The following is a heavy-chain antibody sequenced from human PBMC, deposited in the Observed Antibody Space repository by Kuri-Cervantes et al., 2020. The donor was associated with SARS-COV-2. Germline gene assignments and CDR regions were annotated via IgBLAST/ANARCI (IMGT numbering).Heavy chain of an antibody. CDR1: GYTFTSYG. CDR3: ARDYGSGSYYSDYFDY. V-gene: IGHV1-3*01. Sequence: ASVKVSCKASGYTFTSYGISWVRQAPGQRLEWMGWINAGNGNTKYSQKFQGRVTITRDTSASTAYMELSSLRSEDTAVYYCARDYGSGSYYSDYFDYWGQGTLVTVSS. CDR2: INAGNGNT. D-gene: IGHD3-10*01. J-gene: IGHJ4*02.